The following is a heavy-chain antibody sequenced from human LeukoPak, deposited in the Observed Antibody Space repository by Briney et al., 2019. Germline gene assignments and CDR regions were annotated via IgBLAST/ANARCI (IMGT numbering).Heavy chain of an antibody. J-gene: IGHJ4*02. CDR2: INPSVDFT. D-gene: IGHD2-15*01. CDR3: ARAGYGSGYFDY. CDR1: GYTFTSHY. V-gene: IGHV1-46*01. Sequence: ASVKVSCKASGYTFTSHYMHWVRQAPGQGLEWMGIINPSVDFTSYAQKFQGRVTMTSDMSTSTVYMELSSLRSEDTAVFYCARAGYGSGYFDYWGQGTLVTVSS.